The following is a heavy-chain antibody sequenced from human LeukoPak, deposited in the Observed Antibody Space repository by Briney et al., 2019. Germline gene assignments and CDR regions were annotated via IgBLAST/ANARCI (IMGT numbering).Heavy chain of an antibody. CDR3: ARVVVATPTDY. D-gene: IGHD5-12*01. J-gene: IGHJ4*02. Sequence: PSETLSLTCALYGGSFNDYYWSWIRQPPGKGLEWIGEINHSGSTNYNPSLKSRVTISVDTSKNQFSLKLSSVTAADTAVYYCARVVVATPTDYWGQGTLVTVSS. CDR2: INHSGST. V-gene: IGHV4-34*01. CDR1: GGSFNDYY.